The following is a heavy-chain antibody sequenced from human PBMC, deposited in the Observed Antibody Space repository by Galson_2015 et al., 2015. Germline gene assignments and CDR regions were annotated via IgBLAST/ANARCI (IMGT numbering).Heavy chain of an antibody. J-gene: IGHJ5*02. Sequence: SLRISCAASGFTFSTYWMHWVRHAPGEGLVWVSRIHTDGSSTSYGDFVKGRFTISRDSARNTLYLQLNSLRAEDTAVYYCVRSITTLRIDNWFDPWGQGTLVTVSS. V-gene: IGHV3-74*01. CDR1: GFTFSTYW. D-gene: IGHD3-9*01. CDR2: IHTDGSST. CDR3: VRSITTLRIDNWFDP.